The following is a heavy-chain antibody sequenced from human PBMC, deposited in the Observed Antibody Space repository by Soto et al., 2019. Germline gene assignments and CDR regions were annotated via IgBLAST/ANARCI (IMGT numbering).Heavy chain of an antibody. CDR2: IYYSGST. J-gene: IGHJ6*02. CDR3: AIISPAAAGTDYYYGMDV. V-gene: IGHV4-59*01. Sequence: PSETLSLTCTVSGGSIRSYYWSWSRQPPGKGLEWIGYIYYSGSTNYNPSLKSRVTISVDTSKNQFSLKLSSVTAADTAVYYCAIISPAAAGTDYYYGMDVWGQGTTVTVS. CDR1: GGSIRSYY. D-gene: IGHD6-13*01.